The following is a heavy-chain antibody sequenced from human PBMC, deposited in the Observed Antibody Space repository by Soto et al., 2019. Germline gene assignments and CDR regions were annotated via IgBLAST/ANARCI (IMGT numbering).Heavy chain of an antibody. Sequence: QITLKESGPPLVKPTQTLKLTCTFSGFSLSTSGVAVGWIRQPPGKALEWLALIYWDDDKRYSPSLDNRLTITQDTPKNQVVLTMTNLDPVDTATYYCTPSPWRQEDASRKYRLFDPWGQGALVTVSS. J-gene: IGHJ5*02. CDR3: TPSPWRQEDASRKYRLFDP. V-gene: IGHV2-5*02. CDR2: IYWDDDK. D-gene: IGHD2-2*01. CDR1: GFSLSTSGVA.